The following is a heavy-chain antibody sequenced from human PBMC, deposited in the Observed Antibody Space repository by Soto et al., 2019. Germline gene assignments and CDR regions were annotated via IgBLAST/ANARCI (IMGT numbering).Heavy chain of an antibody. Sequence: QVQLVQSGAEVKKPGSSVKVSCKASGGTFRSYSISWVRQAPGQGLERMGGIIPIFDITNYAQKFQGRVTITADESTSTAYMELSSLGSDDTAVYYCARPDEGGYSSNHHYYYALDVWGQGTTVTV. CDR3: ARPDEGGYSSNHHYYYALDV. CDR1: GGTFRSYS. V-gene: IGHV1-69*01. J-gene: IGHJ6*02. CDR2: IIPIFDIT. D-gene: IGHD3-22*01.